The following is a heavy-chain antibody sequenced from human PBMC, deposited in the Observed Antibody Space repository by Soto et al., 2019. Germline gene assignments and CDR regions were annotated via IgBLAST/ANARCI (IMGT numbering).Heavy chain of an antibody. D-gene: IGHD3-10*01. V-gene: IGHV4-30-4*01. Sequence: QVQLQESGPGLVKPSQTLSLNSTVSGGSISSGDYYWSWIRQPPGKGLEWIGYIYYSGSTYYNPSLKSRVIISVDTSKNQFSLKLSSVTAADTAVYYCARGVGAPSSMVYYYYYGMDVWGQWTTVTVSS. J-gene: IGHJ6*02. CDR1: GGSISSGDYY. CDR2: IYYSGST. CDR3: ARGVGAPSSMVYYYYYGMDV.